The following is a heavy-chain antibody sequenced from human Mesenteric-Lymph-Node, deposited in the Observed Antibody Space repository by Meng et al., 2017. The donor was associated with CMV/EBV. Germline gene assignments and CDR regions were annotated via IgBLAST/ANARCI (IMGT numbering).Heavy chain of an antibody. CDR3: ARGIGSYDFWSGYLAD. CDR1: GFTFSSYA. V-gene: IGHV3-64*02. CDR2: ISSNGGST. J-gene: IGHJ4*02. D-gene: IGHD3-3*01. Sequence: GESLKISCAASGFTFSSYAMHWVRQAPGKGLEYVSAISSNGGSTYYADSVKGRFTISRDNSKNTLYLQMGSLRAEDMAVYYCARGIGSYDFWSGYLADWGQGTLVTVSS.